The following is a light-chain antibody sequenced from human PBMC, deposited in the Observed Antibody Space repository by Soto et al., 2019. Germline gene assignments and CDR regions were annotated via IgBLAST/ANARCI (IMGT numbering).Light chain of an antibody. CDR2: AAS. CDR3: QKYDSAASLT. V-gene: IGKV1-27*01. CDR1: QGISSY. Sequence: DIQMTQSPSSLSASVGDRVTVTCRASQGISSYLAWYQQKPGKVPKLLIYAASTLQPGVPSRFSGSGSGTDFTLTISSLQPEDVATYYCQKYDSAASLTFGGETKVEIK. J-gene: IGKJ4*01.